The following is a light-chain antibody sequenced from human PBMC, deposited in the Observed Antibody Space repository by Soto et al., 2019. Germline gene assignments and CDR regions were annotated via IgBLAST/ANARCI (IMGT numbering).Light chain of an antibody. Sequence: EIVLTQSPATLSLSPGERATLSCRASQSVSRYLAWYQHKPGQAHRLLIYDASKRATGSPARFSGSGSGTEFTLTISRLEPEDFAVYYCQQRSNWPPTWTFGQGTRVEIK. CDR1: QSVSRY. J-gene: IGKJ1*01. V-gene: IGKV3-11*01. CDR3: QQRSNWPPTWT. CDR2: DAS.